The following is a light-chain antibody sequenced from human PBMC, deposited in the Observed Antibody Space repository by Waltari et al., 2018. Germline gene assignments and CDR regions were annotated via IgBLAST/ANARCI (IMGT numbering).Light chain of an antibody. V-gene: IGLV2-11*02. CDR1: TSDVGRYNY. Sequence: SALTQPRSVSGSPGQAVTISCTGTTSDVGRYNYVSWYQHHPGKAPKLMIFDVTQRPSGVPDRFSGYKSANTASLTISVLQAEDEADYYCCSFAGTYTWVFGGGTKVTVL. CDR3: CSFAGTYTWV. J-gene: IGLJ3*02. CDR2: DVT.